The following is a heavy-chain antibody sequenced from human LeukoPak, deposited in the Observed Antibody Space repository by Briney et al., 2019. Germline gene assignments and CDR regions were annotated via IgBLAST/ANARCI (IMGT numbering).Heavy chain of an antibody. D-gene: IGHD1-20*01. CDR2: IYDNGNT. Sequence: PSETLSLTCTVSGDSISRYYWSWLRQPPGKGLEWIGYIYDNGNTNYNPSLKSRVTISLDTSKNQFSLKLSSVTAADTAVYYCARRVSSITAYFLDFWGQGAQVTVSS. CDR1: GDSISRYY. V-gene: IGHV4-59*08. J-gene: IGHJ4*02. CDR3: ARRVSSITAYFLDF.